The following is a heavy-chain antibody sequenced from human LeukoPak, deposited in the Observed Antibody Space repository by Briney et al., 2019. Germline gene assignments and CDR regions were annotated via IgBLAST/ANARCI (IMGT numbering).Heavy chain of an antibody. J-gene: IGHJ4*02. D-gene: IGHD3-3*01. Sequence: GGSLRLSCAASGFTFSSYAMSWVRQAPGKGLEWVSAISGSGVSTYYADSVKGRFTISRDNSKNTLYLQMNSLRAEDTAVYYCAKDMGVFGVVMIHQFDYWGQGTLVTVSS. CDR3: AKDMGVFGVVMIHQFDY. CDR1: GFTFSSYA. V-gene: IGHV3-23*01. CDR2: ISGSGVST.